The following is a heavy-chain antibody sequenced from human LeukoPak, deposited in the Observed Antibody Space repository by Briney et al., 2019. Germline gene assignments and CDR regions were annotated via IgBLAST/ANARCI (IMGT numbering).Heavy chain of an antibody. D-gene: IGHD5-18*01. CDR3: ARVETAMVEYYFDY. V-gene: IGHV4-38-2*02. CDR1: GYSISSGYY. J-gene: IGHJ4*02. CDR2: IYHSGST. Sequence: SETLSLTCTVSGYSISSGYYWVWIRQPPGKGLEWIGSIYHSGSTNYNPSLKSRVTISVDTSKNQFSLKVSSVTAADTAVYYCARVETAMVEYYFDYWGQGTLVTVSS.